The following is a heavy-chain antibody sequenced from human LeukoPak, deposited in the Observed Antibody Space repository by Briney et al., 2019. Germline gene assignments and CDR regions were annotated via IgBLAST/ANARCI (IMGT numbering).Heavy chain of an antibody. V-gene: IGHV1-2*02. D-gene: IGHD3-9*01. CDR3: ATTAVRYFDWLPLYYFDY. Sequence: ASVKVSCKASGYTFTGYYMHWVRQAPGQGLEWMGWINPNSGGTNYAQKFQGRVTMTRDTSISTAYMELSRLRSDDMAVYYCATTAVRYFDWLPLYYFDYWGQGTLVTVSS. CDR2: INPNSGGT. CDR1: GYTFTGYY. J-gene: IGHJ4*02.